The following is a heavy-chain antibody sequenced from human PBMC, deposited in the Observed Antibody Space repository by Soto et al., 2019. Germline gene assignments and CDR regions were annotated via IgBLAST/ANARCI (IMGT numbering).Heavy chain of an antibody. CDR1: GFTVSSNY. J-gene: IGHJ6*03. CDR2: IYSGGST. Sequence: EVQLVESGGGLVQPGGSLRLSCAASGFTVSSNYMSWVRQAPGKGLEWVSVIYSGGSTYYADSVKGRFTISRDNSKNTLYLQMNSLRADETAVYYCASSVGHYDFIWGCLVPYDDMDVWVKGTTVTVSS. CDR3: ASSVGHYDFIWGCLVPYDDMDV. V-gene: IGHV3-66*01. D-gene: IGHD3-16*01.